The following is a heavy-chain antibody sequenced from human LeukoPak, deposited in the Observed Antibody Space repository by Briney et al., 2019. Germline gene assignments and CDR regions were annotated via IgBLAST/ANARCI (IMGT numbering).Heavy chain of an antibody. D-gene: IGHD2-2*01. CDR1: GYTFTGYY. V-gene: IGHV1-2*02. J-gene: IGHJ5*02. CDR3: ARVGCSSTSCYLSNWFDP. Sequence: ASVKVSCTASGYTFTGYYMHWVRQAPGQGLEWMGWINPNSGGTNYAQKFQGRVTMTRDTSISTAYMELSRLRSDDTAVYYCARVGCSSTSCYLSNWFDPWGQGTLVTVSS. CDR2: INPNSGGT.